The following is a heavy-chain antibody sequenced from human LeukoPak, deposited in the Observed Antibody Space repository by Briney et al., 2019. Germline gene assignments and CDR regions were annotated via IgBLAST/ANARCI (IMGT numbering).Heavy chain of an antibody. CDR3: ARVKAVVTPWVFDY. J-gene: IGHJ4*02. D-gene: IGHD4-23*01. CDR1: GGSISSSTYY. V-gene: IGHV4-39*07. CDR2: ISYTGIT. Sequence: SETLSLTCTVSGGSISSSTYYWGWIRQPPGKGLARFGSISYTGITYYNPSLKSRVTISVDTSKNQFSLKLSSVTAADTAVYFCARVKAVVTPWVFDYWGQGSLVTVSS.